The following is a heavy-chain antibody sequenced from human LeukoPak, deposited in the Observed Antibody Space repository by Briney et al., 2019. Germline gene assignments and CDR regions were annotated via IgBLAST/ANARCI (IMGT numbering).Heavy chain of an antibody. CDR2: IRSKAYGGTT. J-gene: IGHJ6*02. V-gene: IGHV3-49*04. Sequence: PGRSLRLSCTASGFTFDDYAMTWVRQAPGKGLEWVGFIRSKAYGGTTEFAPSVKGRFTISRDDSKSIAYLQMNSLKTEDTAVYYCTTYDPSNYYGIDVWGQGTTVTVS. CDR1: GFTFDDYA. CDR3: TTYDPSNYYGIDV. D-gene: IGHD5-12*01.